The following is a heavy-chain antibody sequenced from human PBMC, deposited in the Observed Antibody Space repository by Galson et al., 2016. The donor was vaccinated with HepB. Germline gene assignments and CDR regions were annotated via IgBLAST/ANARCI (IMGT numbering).Heavy chain of an antibody. CDR3: AKKSPGKELSPPDY. Sequence: SLRLSCAASGFPFSIHGMHWIRQAPGKGLEWVATTSSDESVKHYAHPVQGRFTISKDNFKNTLYLQMNCLRAEDTAVYYFAKKSPGKELSPPDYWGQGTLVTVSS. CDR2: TSSDESVK. V-gene: IGHV3-30*18. D-gene: IGHD1-26*01. CDR1: GFPFSIHG. J-gene: IGHJ4*02.